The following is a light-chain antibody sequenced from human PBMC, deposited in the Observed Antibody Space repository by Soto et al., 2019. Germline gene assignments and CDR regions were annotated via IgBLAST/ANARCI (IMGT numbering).Light chain of an antibody. J-gene: IGKJ1*01. CDR1: ESISSW. V-gene: IGKV1-5*01. Sequence: DTRITQSPSTLSASLGDRVVITCRASESISSWLAWYQQKPGKAPKLLIYDVSSSESGVPSRFSGSGSGTEFTLTISSLQPDDFATYYCQQYNSYPWTFGQGTKVDIK. CDR3: QQYNSYPWT. CDR2: DVS.